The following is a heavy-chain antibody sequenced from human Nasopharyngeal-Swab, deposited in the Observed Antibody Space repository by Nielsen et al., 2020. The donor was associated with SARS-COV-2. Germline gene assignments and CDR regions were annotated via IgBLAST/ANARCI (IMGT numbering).Heavy chain of an antibody. J-gene: IGHJ4*02. D-gene: IGHD1-26*01. V-gene: IGHV1-18*04. CDR3: ARGVFSGSSLLYYFDY. CDR1: GYTFTSYY. Sequence: ASVKVSCKASGYTFTSYYMHWVRQAPGQGLEWMGWISAYNGNTNYAQKLQGRVTMTTDTSTSTAYMDLRSLRSDDTAVYYCARGVFSGSSLLYYFDYWGQGTLVTVSS. CDR2: ISAYNGNT.